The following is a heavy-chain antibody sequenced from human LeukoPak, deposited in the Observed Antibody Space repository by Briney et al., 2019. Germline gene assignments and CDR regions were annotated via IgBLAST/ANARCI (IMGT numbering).Heavy chain of an antibody. CDR3: ARASSGTMCSSTSCYLPVDYVY. CDR2: IIPIFGTA. J-gene: IGHJ4*02. D-gene: IGHD2-2*01. V-gene: IGHV1-69*05. Sequence: SVKVSCKASGGTFSSYAISWVRQAPGQGLEWVGGIIPIFGTANYAQKFQGRVTITTDESTSTAYMELSSLRSEDTAVYYCARASSGTMCSSTSCYLPVDYVYWGQGTLVTVSS. CDR1: GGTFSSYA.